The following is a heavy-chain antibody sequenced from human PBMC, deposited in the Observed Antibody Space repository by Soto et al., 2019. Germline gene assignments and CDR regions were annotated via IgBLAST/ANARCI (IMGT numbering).Heavy chain of an antibody. CDR1: GGTFSSYA. V-gene: IGHV1-69*01. J-gene: IGHJ4*02. CDR2: IIPIFGTA. CDR3: VRAGEGGYYDSSAHYWGNY. D-gene: IGHD3-22*01. Sequence: QVQLVQSGAEVKKPGSSVKVSCKASGGTFSSYAISWVRQAPGQGLEWMGGIIPIFGTANYAQKFQGRVTITADESTSTAYMELSSLRSEDTAVYYCVRAGEGGYYDSSAHYWGNYWGQGTLVTVSS.